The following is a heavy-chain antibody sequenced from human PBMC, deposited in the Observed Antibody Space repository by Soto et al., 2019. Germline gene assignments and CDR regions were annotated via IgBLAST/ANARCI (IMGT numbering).Heavy chain of an antibody. V-gene: IGHV3-21*01. CDR3: ARRRPSVTTTLFWYFDL. CDR2: IDSSSDYI. J-gene: IGHJ2*01. D-gene: IGHD4-17*01. Sequence: VQLVESGGGLVKPGGSLRLSCAASGFTFSSHTMNWVRQAPGKGLEWVSSIDSSSDYIYYADSLKGRFTISRDNGKNSLYMQMNSLRAEDSAVYDCARRRPSVTTTLFWYFDLWGRGTLVTVSS. CDR1: GFTFSSHT.